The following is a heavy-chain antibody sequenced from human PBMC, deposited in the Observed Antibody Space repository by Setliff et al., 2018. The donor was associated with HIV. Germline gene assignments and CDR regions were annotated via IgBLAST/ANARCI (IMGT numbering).Heavy chain of an antibody. CDR3: VREGAGPTDDAFDI. J-gene: IGHJ3*02. D-gene: IGHD4-17*01. CDR2: IKINSGGT. Sequence: ASVKVSCKASGYTFTGYYMHWVRQAPGQGLEWMGWIKINSGGTKFTQKFQGRVTMARDTSLSTAYMELSRLRSDDTAVYYCVREGAGPTDDAFDIWGQGTMVTVSS. V-gene: IGHV1-2*02. CDR1: GYTFTGYY.